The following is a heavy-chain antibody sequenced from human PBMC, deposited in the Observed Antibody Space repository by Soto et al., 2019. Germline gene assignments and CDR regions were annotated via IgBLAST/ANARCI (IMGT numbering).Heavy chain of an antibody. CDR1: GFSLSTSGMC. V-gene: IGHV2-70*01. D-gene: IGHD3-22*01. CDR2: IDWDDDK. CDR3: ARIVYYYDSSGYGPFGFDY. J-gene: IGHJ4*02. Sequence: SGPTLVNPKQTLTLTCTFSGFSLSTSGMCVSWIRQTPGKALEWLALIDWDDDKYYSTSLKTRLTISKDTSKNQVVITMTNMDPVDTATYYYARIVYYYDSSGYGPFGFDYWGQGILVNVST.